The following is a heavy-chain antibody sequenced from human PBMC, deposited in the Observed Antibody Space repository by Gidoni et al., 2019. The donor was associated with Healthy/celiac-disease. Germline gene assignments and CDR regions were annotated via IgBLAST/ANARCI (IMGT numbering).Heavy chain of an antibody. CDR1: GFTFSSYR. CDR3: ARGPNYDFWSGYYWDWFDP. CDR2: ISSSSSYI. Sequence: EVQLVESGGGLVKPGGSLRLSCAASGFTFSSYRMNWVRQAPGKGLEWVSSISSSSSYIYYADSVKGRFTISRDNAKNSLYLQMNSLRAEDTAVYYCARGPNYDFWSGYYWDWFDPWGQGTLVTVSS. V-gene: IGHV3-21*01. D-gene: IGHD3-3*01. J-gene: IGHJ5*02.